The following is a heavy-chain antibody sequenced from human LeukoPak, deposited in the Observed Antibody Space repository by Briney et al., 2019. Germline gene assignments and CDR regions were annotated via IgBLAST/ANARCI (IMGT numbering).Heavy chain of an antibody. CDR2: ISAYNGNT. V-gene: IGHV1-18*01. D-gene: IGHD3-9*01. CDR3: ARVVVNGYYPYYYGMDV. J-gene: IGHJ6*02. Sequence: ASVKVSCKASGYTFTSYGISWVRQAPGQGLEWMGWISAYNGNTNYAQKLQGRVTMTTDTSTSTAYMELRSLRSDDTAVYYCARVVVNGYYPYYYGMDVWGQGITVTVSS. CDR1: GYTFTSYG.